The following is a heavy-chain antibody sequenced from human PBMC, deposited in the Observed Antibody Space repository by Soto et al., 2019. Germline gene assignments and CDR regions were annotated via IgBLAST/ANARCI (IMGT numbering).Heavy chain of an antibody. J-gene: IGHJ5*02. V-gene: IGHV1-3*01. D-gene: IGHD6-19*01. CDR2: INAGNGNT. CDR3: AAEYSGGWSQAFDP. Sequence: QVQLVQSGAEVKKPGASVKVSCKASGYTFTSYAMHWVRQAPGQRLEWMGWINAGNGNTKYAQKFQGRVTITRDTSASTAYMEMSSLRSEDTAVYYCAAEYSGGWSQAFDPWGQGTLVTVSS. CDR1: GYTFTSYA.